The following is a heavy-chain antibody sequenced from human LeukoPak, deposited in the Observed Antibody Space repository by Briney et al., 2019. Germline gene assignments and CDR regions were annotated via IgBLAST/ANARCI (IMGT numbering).Heavy chain of an antibody. Sequence: SETLSLTCTVSGGSISSYYWSWIRQPPGKGLEWIGYIYYSGSTNYNPSLKSRVTISVDTSKNQFSLKLSSVTAADTAVYYCARALAYCGGDCINWFDPWGQGTLVTVSS. CDR2: IYYSGST. V-gene: IGHV4-59*01. CDR3: ARALAYCGGDCINWFDP. D-gene: IGHD2-21*02. CDR1: GGSISSYY. J-gene: IGHJ5*02.